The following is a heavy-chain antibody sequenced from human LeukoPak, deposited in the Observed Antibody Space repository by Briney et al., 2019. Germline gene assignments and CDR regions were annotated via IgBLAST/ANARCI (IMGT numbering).Heavy chain of an antibody. V-gene: IGHV4-59*01. Sequence: PSETLSLTCTVSGGSISSYYWSWIRQPPGKGLEGIGYIYYSGSTNYNPSLKSRVTISVDTSKNQFSLKLSSVTAADTAVYYCARGKVTTSAFDIWGQGTMVTVSS. CDR3: ARGKVTTSAFDI. CDR2: IYYSGST. D-gene: IGHD4-17*01. CDR1: GGSISSYY. J-gene: IGHJ3*02.